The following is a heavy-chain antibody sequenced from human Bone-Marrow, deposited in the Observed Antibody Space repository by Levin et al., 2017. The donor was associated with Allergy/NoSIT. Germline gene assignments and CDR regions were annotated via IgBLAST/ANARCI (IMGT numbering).Heavy chain of an antibody. CDR2: MYDSGTT. Sequence: ASQTLSLTCSVSGGFINSGGYYWSWIRQHSGKGLEYIGYMYDSGTTYQNPSLGSRVAISLDTSKNQFSLKVRSVTAADTAVYYCARVVHRGDYPDYWGQGILVTVSS. CDR1: GGFINSGGYY. CDR3: ARVVHRGDYPDY. V-gene: IGHV4-31*03. D-gene: IGHD3-16*01. J-gene: IGHJ4*02.